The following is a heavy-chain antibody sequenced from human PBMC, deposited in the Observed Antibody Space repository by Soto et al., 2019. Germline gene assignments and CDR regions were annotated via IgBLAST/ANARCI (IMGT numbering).Heavy chain of an antibody. CDR1: GFPFNFYS. D-gene: IGHD2-8*01. V-gene: IGHV3-48*02. Sequence: PGGSLRLSCTASGFPFNFYSMSWVRQAPGKGLEWISYITSTSGVVNYADSVRGRFTISRDNGANSLYLHMNSLRDEDTALYYCARDGKGAAYTNGTYYFEHWGQGALVTVSS. CDR2: ITSTSGVV. J-gene: IGHJ4*02. CDR3: ARDGKGAAYTNGTYYFEH.